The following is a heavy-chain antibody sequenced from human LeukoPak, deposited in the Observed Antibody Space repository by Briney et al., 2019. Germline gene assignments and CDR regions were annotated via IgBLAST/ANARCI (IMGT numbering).Heavy chain of an antibody. CDR2: INYSGST. CDR3: ARAVAAAGRVDS. CDR1: GASISSYY. J-gene: IGHJ4*02. Sequence: SETLSLTCTVSGASISSYYWTWIRQPPGKGLEWIGYINYSGSTTYNPSLKSRVTIAVDTSRNQVSLKLSYVTAADTAVYYCARAVAAAGRVDSWGRGTLVTVSS. V-gene: IGHV4-59*01. D-gene: IGHD6-13*01.